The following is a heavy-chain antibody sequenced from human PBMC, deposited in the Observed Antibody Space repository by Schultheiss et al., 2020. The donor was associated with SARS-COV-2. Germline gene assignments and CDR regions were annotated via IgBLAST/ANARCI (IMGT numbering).Heavy chain of an antibody. D-gene: IGHD3-10*01. Sequence: SETLSLTCTVSGGSISTYYWSWIRQPPGKGLEWIGRIYTSGSTNYNPSLKSRVTMSVDTSKNQFSLKLSSVTAADTAVYYCARTYYYGSGSYNYYYYMDVWGKGTTVTVSS. CDR3: ARTYYYGSGSYNYYYYMDV. V-gene: IGHV4-4*07. CDR2: IYTSGST. J-gene: IGHJ6*03. CDR1: GGSISTYY.